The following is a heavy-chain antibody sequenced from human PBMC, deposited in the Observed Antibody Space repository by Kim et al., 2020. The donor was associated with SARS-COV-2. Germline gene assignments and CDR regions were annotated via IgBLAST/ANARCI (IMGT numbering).Heavy chain of an antibody. Sequence: VKAPFTISRDNAKNSLFLQMNSLRAEDTDVYYCAKTIGGADINFDYWGQGTLVTVSS. V-gene: IGHV3-11*06. D-gene: IGHD3-9*01. CDR3: AKTIGGADINFDY. J-gene: IGHJ4*02.